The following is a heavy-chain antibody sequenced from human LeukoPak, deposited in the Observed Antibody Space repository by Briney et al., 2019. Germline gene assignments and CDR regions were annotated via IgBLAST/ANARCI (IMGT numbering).Heavy chain of an antibody. CDR1: RYTFSSYG. D-gene: IGHD5-18*01. CDR2: ISAYTGNT. V-gene: IGHV1-18*01. Sequence: ASVKVTCKASRYTFSSYGIGWVRQATGRGLEWMGWISAYTGNTNYAQKLKGRVTMTTGTSTSTAYMELRSMRSDNTAVYYCARAITTYGYIFDYWGQGTLVTVSS. CDR3: ARAITTYGYIFDY. J-gene: IGHJ4*02.